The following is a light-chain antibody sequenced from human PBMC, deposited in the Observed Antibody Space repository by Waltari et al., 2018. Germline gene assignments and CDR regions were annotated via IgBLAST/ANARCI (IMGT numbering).Light chain of an antibody. CDR1: QSVSNY. J-gene: IGKJ5*01. Sequence: EIVLTQSPATLSLSPGERATLSCRTSQSVSNYLAWYQQKPGQAPRLRIYDASNRATGVPARFSGSGSGTDFTLTISSLEPEDFAVYYCQQRSNWPPITFGQGTRLEIK. CDR2: DAS. V-gene: IGKV3-11*01. CDR3: QQRSNWPPIT.